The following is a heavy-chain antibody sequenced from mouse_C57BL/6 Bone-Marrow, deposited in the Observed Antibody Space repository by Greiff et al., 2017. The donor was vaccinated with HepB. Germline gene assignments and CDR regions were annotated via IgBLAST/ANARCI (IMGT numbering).Heavy chain of an antibody. CDR3: LSFAWFAY. CDR1: GFTFSSYT. Sequence: DVHLVESGGGLVKPGGSLKLSCAASGFTFSSYTMSWVRQTPEKRLEWVATISGGGGNTYYPDSVKGRFTISRDNAKNTLYLQMSSLRSEDTALYYCLSFAWFAYWGQGTLVTVSA. V-gene: IGHV5-9*01. CDR2: ISGGGGNT. J-gene: IGHJ3*01.